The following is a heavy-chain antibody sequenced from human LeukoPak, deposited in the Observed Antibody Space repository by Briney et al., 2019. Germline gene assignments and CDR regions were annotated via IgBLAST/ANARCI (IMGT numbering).Heavy chain of an antibody. Sequence: PSETLSLTCTVSGGSISSYYWSWIRQPPGKGLEWIGYIYYSGSTNYNPSLKSRVTISVDTSKNQFSLKLSSVTAADTAVYYCARLVAGYYYYYMDVWGKGTTVTISS. V-gene: IGHV4-59*01. CDR3: ARLVAGYYYYYMDV. CDR1: GGSISSYY. J-gene: IGHJ6*03. CDR2: IYYSGST. D-gene: IGHD2-15*01.